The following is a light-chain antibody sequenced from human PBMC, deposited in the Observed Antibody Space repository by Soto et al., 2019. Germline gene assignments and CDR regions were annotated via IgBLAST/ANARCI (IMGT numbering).Light chain of an antibody. CDR1: QSISSY. CDR3: QQSYSTLWT. CDR2: AAS. Sequence: DIQMTQSPSSLSASVGDRVTITCRASQSISSYLNWYQQKPGKAPKLLIYAASSLQFGVPSRFSGSGSGTDFTLTISSLQPEDFATYYCQQSYSTLWTFGHGTKVEIK. J-gene: IGKJ1*01. V-gene: IGKV1-39*01.